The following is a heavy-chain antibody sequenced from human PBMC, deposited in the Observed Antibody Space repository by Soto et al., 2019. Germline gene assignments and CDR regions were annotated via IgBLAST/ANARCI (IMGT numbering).Heavy chain of an antibody. V-gene: IGHV7-4-1*01. J-gene: IGHJ2*01. CDR3: ARGVRETYYDIFTGSLGRSLWYFDL. D-gene: IGHD3-9*01. CDR2: INTNTGNP. Sequence: ASVKVSCKASGYTFTSYAMNWVRQAPGQGLEWMGWINTNTGNPTYAQGFTGRFVFSLDTSVSTAYLQICSLKAEDTAVYYCARGVRETYYDIFTGSLGRSLWYFDLWGRGTLVNVSS. CDR1: GYTFTSYA.